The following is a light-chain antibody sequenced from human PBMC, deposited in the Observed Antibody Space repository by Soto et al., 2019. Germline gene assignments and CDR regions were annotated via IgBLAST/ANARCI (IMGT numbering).Light chain of an antibody. V-gene: IGKV1-39*01. CDR1: QSISAY. CDR2: APS. J-gene: IGKJ2*03. CDR3: QQTFRSPYS. Sequence: DIQMTQSPSSLSASVGDRITITCRASQSISAYLNWYQHKPGKAPKLLIFAPSTLQTAVPSRFSGSGSGSHFTLTISGLQPGDFAADDCQQTFRSPYSFARGTKL.